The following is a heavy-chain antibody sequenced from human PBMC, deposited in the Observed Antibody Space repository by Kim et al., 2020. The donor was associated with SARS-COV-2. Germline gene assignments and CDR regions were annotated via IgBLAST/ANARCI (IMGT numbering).Heavy chain of an antibody. J-gene: IGHJ4*02. CDR3: ARVTMVRGVYFDY. D-gene: IGHD3-10*01. Sequence: SNPSIKSRVPISVDTSKNTSSLKLSSVTAADTAVYYCARVTMVRGVYFDYWGQGTLVTVSS. V-gene: IGHV4-34*01.